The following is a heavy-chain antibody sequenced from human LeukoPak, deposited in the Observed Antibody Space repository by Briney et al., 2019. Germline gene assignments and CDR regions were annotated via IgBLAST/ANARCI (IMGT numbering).Heavy chain of an antibody. D-gene: IGHD4-17*01. CDR3: ARGIESYGDYGY. Sequence: SETLSLTCTVPGGSISGSYWSWIRQPPGKGLEWIAYMYNSGSTNYNPSLKSRVTISIDTSKNQFSLKLSSLTAADTAIYYCARGIESYGDYGYWGQGILVTVSS. CDR2: MYNSGST. V-gene: IGHV4-59*01. CDR1: GGSISGSY. J-gene: IGHJ4*02.